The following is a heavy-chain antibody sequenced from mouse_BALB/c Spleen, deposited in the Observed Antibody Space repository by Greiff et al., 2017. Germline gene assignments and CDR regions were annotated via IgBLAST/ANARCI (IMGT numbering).Heavy chain of an antibody. Sequence: QVQLKESGPDLVAPSQSLSITCTVSGFSLTSYGVHWVRQTPGKGLEWLVVIWSDGSTTYNSALKSRLSISKDNSKCQVFLKMNSLQTDDTAMYYCARQGVYYGNYVWAMDDWGEGTSVTVSS. D-gene: IGHD2-1*01. CDR3: ARQGVYYGNYVWAMDD. CDR1: GFSLTSYG. J-gene: IGHJ4*01. CDR2: IWSDGST. V-gene: IGHV2-6-2*01.